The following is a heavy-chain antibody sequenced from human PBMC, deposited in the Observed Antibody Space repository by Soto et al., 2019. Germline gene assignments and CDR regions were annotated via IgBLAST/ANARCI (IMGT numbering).Heavy chain of an antibody. V-gene: IGHV3-23*01. CDR3: ARDSPAPGPSDLDS. Sequence: GGSLRLSCAASGFTFGSYAMSWVRQAPGKGLEWVSAISGSGGSTYYADSVKGRFTISRDNSKNTLYLQMNSLRAEDTAVYYCARDSPAPGPSDLDSWGQGTLVTVSS. CDR1: GFTFGSYA. D-gene: IGHD6-13*01. CDR2: ISGSGGST. J-gene: IGHJ4*02.